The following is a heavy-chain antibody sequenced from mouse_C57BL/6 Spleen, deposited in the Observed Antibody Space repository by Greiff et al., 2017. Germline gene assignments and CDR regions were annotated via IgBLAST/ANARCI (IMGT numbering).Heavy chain of an antibody. Sequence: QVQLKQPGAELVKPGASVKMSCKASGYTFTSYWITWVKQRPGQGLEWIGDIYPGSGSTNYNEKFKSKATLTVDTSSSTAYMQLSSLTSEDSAVYYCASGGLYDGYPWFAYWGQGTLVTVSA. D-gene: IGHD2-3*01. CDR2: IYPGSGST. V-gene: IGHV1-55*01. J-gene: IGHJ3*01. CDR1: GYTFTSYW. CDR3: ASGGLYDGYPWFAY.